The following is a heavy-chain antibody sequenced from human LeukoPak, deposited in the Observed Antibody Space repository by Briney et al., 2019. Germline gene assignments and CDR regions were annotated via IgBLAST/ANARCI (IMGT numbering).Heavy chain of an antibody. CDR1: GFTFSSYS. J-gene: IGHJ4*02. Sequence: EGSLRLSCAASGFTFSSYSMNWVRQAPGKGLEWVSYISSSSSTIYYADSVKGRFTISRDNAKNSLYLQMNSLRAEDTAVYYCARDGPYYDILTGYYNPVRYFDYWGQGTLVTVSS. CDR2: ISSSSSTI. D-gene: IGHD3-9*01. CDR3: ARDGPYYDILTGYYNPVRYFDY. V-gene: IGHV3-48*01.